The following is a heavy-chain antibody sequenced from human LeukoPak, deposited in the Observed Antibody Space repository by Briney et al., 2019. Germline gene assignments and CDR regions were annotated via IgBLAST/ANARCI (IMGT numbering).Heavy chain of an antibody. D-gene: IGHD1-26*01. V-gene: IGHV3-74*01. CDR1: GFTFRTYW. J-gene: IGHJ4*02. CDR2: INEDGSIT. Sequence: PGGSLRLSCAVSGFTFRTYWMHWVRQVPGEGLVWVSRINEDGSITSYADSVTGRFTISRDNSKNTLYLQMNSLRAEDTAVYYCARETWELLLDYWGQGTLVTVSS. CDR3: ARETWELLLDY.